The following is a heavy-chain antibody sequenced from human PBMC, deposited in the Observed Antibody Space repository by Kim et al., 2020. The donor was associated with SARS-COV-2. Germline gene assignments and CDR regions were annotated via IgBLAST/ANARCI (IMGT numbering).Heavy chain of an antibody. CDR3: ARGQRGGWHIYGMDV. D-gene: IGHD6-19*01. V-gene: IGHV1-69*01. Sequence: QKCQGEVTITADESTSTAYMELSSLRSEDTAVYYCARGQRGGWHIYGMDVWGQGTTVTVSS. J-gene: IGHJ6*02.